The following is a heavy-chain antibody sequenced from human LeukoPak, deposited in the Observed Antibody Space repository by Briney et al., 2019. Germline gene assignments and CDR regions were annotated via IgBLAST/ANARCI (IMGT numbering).Heavy chain of an antibody. CDR2: IYYSGST. J-gene: IGHJ6*03. V-gene: IGHV4-39*07. CDR1: GGSISSSSYY. Sequence: KPSETLSLTCTVSGGSISSSSYYWGWIRQPPGKGLEWIGSIYYSGSTYYNPSLKSRVTISVDTSKNQFSLKLNSVTAADTAVYYCARTTEEYYGSGKFRKYYSYYYYMDVWGKGTTVTVSS. D-gene: IGHD3-10*01. CDR3: ARTTEEYYGSGKFRKYYSYYYYMDV.